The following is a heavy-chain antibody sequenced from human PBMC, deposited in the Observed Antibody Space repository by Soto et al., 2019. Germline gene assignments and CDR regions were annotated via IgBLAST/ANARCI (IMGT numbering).Heavy chain of an antibody. D-gene: IGHD5-12*01. Sequence: QVQLVESGGGVVQPGRSLRLSCAASGFTFSSYGMHWVRQAPGKGLEWVAVISYDGSNKYYADSVKGRFTISRDNSKNTLYLQMNSLRAEDTAVYYCAKGLGNYYYYGMDVW. CDR2: ISYDGSNK. CDR3: AKGLGNYYYYGMDV. J-gene: IGHJ6*01. CDR1: GFTFSSYG. V-gene: IGHV3-30*18.